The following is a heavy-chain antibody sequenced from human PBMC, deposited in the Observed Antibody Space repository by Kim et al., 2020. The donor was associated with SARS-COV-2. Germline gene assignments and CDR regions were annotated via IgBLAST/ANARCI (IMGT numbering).Heavy chain of an antibody. CDR3: ARLGGYFDY. Sequence: SETLSLTCTVSGNSISSGYYWGWIRQPPGKGLEWIGSIYHSGSTYYNPSLKSRVTISVDTSKNQFSLKLSSVTAADTAVYYCARLGGYFDYWGQGTLVTVSS. J-gene: IGHJ4*02. CDR2: IYHSGST. V-gene: IGHV4-38-2*02. CDR1: GNSISSGYY. D-gene: IGHD6-13*01.